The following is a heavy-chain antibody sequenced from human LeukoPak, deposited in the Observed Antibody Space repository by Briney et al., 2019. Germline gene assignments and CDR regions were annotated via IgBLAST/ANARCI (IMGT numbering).Heavy chain of an antibody. Sequence: ASVKVSCKASGSTFTRYYIHWVRQAPGQGLDWMGMINPSSGSTRFAQMFQGRVTITRDTSTSAVYMELSSLTSEDTAMYYCARTYSSSWSYCDSWGQGTLVTVSS. J-gene: IGHJ4*02. CDR3: ARTYSSSWSYCDS. CDR2: INPSSGST. D-gene: IGHD6-13*01. CDR1: GSTFTRYY. V-gene: IGHV1-46*01.